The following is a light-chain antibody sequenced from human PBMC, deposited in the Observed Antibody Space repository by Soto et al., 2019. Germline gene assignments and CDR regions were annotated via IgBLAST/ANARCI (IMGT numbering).Light chain of an antibody. CDR1: SSDVGGYNY. CDR2: DVS. V-gene: IGLV2-14*01. CDR3: SSYTSSIL. J-gene: IGLJ2*01. Sequence: QSALTQPASVSGSPGQSITISCTATSSDVGGYNYVSWYQQHPGKAPKLMIYDVSNRPSGVSNRFSGSKSGNTASLTISGLQSEDEADYYCSSYTSSILFGGGTKVTVL.